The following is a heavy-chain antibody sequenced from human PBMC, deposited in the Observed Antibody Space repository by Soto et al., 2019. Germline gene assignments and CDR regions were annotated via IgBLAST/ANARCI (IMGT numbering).Heavy chain of an antibody. CDR3: ARGGYYDSSGYTDAFDI. D-gene: IGHD3-22*01. CDR1: GYTFTSYG. Sequence: ASVKVSCKASGYTFTSYGISWVRQAPGQGLEWMGWISAYNGNTNYAQKLQGRVTMPTDKSTRTTDRELRSLISHDTAVYYCARGGYYDSSGYTDAFDIWGQGTIVTVSS. J-gene: IGHJ3*02. V-gene: IGHV1-18*04. CDR2: ISAYNGNT.